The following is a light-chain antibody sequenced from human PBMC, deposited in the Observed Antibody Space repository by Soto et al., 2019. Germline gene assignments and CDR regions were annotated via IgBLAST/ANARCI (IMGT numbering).Light chain of an antibody. CDR2: AAS. V-gene: IGKV1-39*01. CDR3: QQSYSTPHT. CDR1: QSISSD. J-gene: IGKJ3*01. Sequence: DIQMTQSPSSLSASVGDRVTITCRASQSISSDLNGYQQKPGKAPKLLIYAASSLQSGDPSRFSGSGSGTDFTLTISSLQPEDFATYYCQQSYSTPHTVGPGTKVDIK.